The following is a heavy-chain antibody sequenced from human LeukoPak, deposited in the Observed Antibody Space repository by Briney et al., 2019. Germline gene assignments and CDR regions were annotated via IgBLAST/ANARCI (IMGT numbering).Heavy chain of an antibody. J-gene: IGHJ4*02. Sequence: ETLSLTCTVSGGSISSSSYYWGWIRQPPGKGLEWIGSIYYSGSTYYNPSLKSRVTISVDTSKNQFSLKLSSVTAADTAVYYCARGYGSGSYYIGLIDYWGQGTLVTVSS. V-gene: IGHV4-39*07. D-gene: IGHD3-10*01. CDR3: ARGYGSGSYYIGLIDY. CDR2: IYYSGST. CDR1: GGSISSSSYY.